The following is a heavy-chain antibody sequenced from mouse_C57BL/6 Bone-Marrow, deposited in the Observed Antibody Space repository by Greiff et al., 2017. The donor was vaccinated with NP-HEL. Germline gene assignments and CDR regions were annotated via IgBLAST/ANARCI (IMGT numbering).Heavy chain of an antibody. CDR2: IHPNSGST. CDR1: GYTFTSYW. CDR3: AVRRITTVVRYGDFDD. D-gene: IGHD1-1*01. J-gene: IGHJ1*03. V-gene: IGHV1-64*01. Sequence: QVQLQQPGAELVKPGASVKLSCKASGYTFTSYWMHWVKQRPGQGLEWIGMIHPNSGSTNYNEKFKSKATLTVDKSSSTAYMQLSSLTSEDSAVYYCAVRRITTVVRYGDFDDWGKGTTVTVSS.